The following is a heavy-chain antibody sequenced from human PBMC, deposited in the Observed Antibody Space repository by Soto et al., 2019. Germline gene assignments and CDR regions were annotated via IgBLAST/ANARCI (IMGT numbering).Heavy chain of an antibody. CDR3: ARGRSGYLDY. V-gene: IGHV4-30-2*01. CDR1: GGSISSGGYS. CDR2: IYHSGST. D-gene: IGHD3-3*01. Sequence: PSETLSLTCAVSGGSISSGGYSWSWIRQPPGKGLEWIGYIYHSGSTYYNPSLKSRVTISVDRSKNQFSLKLSSVTAADTAVYYCARGRSGYLDYWGQGTLVTVSS. J-gene: IGHJ4*02.